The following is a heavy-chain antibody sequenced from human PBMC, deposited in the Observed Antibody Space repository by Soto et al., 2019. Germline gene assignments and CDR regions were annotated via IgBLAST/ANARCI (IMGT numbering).Heavy chain of an antibody. CDR1: GFTFRGYG. Sequence: GGSKILSCAAAGFTFRGYGRSWVRQAPGKGLEWVSAISGSGGRTYYADSVKGRFTISRDNSKNTLYLQMNSLRAEDTAVYYCAKRQSYHSDYWGQGTLVTVSS. CDR2: ISGSGGRT. CDR3: AKRQSYHSDY. V-gene: IGHV3-23*01. J-gene: IGHJ4*02. D-gene: IGHD2-2*02.